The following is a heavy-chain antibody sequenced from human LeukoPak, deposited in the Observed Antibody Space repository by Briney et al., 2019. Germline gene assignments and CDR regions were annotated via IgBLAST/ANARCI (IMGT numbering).Heavy chain of an antibody. CDR3: AKEYCSGDNCHSYGMDV. CDR1: GFTITNYA. J-gene: IGHJ6*02. CDR2: ISGRGGSA. Sequence: PGGSLRLSCAASGFTITNYAMTWVRQAPGKGLEWVSGISGRGGSAYYADSVNGRFTISRDNSKNTMYLQMSSLRAEDTAIYYCAKEYCSGDNCHSYGMDVWGQGTTVTVSS. V-gene: IGHV3-23*01. D-gene: IGHD2-15*01.